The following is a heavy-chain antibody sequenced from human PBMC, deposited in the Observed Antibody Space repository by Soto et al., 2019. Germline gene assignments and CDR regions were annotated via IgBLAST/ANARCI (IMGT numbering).Heavy chain of an antibody. Sequence: QVQVMQSGAEVKKPGDSVKVSCKTSGYIFSDYGINWVRKAPGQGLVWMGWISGYSGNANLAQKFQGRVTMTTDKATRTAYMELRRLRSDDTAVYYCAKRTSGTTWGESDYWGQGTLVTVSS. CDR3: AKRTSGTTWGESDY. CDR1: GYIFSDYG. V-gene: IGHV1-18*04. D-gene: IGHD3-16*01. J-gene: IGHJ4*02. CDR2: ISGYSGNA.